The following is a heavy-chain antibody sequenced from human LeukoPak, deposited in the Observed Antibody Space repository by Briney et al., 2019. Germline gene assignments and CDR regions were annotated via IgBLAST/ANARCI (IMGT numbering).Heavy chain of an antibody. D-gene: IGHD2/OR15-2a*01. CDR1: GFSLSCYA. V-gene: IGHV3-23*01. J-gene: IGHJ4*02. CDR2: ISGSGGST. CDR3: ARSNCNSCYLGVWYYFDY. Sequence: GGSLRLSCAASGFSLSCYAMSWVRQAPGKGLEWVSAISGSGGSTYYADSVKGRFTISRDNSKNTLYLQMNSLRAEDTAVYYCARSNCNSCYLGVWYYFDYWGQGTLVTVSS.